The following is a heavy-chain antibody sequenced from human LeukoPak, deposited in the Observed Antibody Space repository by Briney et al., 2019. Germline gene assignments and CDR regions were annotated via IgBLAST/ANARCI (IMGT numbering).Heavy chain of an antibody. D-gene: IGHD6-19*01. Sequence: PSETLSLTCTVSGGAISGWYWSWIRQPPEKGLEWIGNIYGSGYTNYNPSLKSRVTMSIDTSKNHFSLKLTSVTAADTATYYCARETSLAGFASGLGFNYWGQGILVSVSS. CDR2: IYGSGYT. CDR3: ARETSLAGFASGLGFNY. V-gene: IGHV4-59*01. CDR1: GGAISGWY. J-gene: IGHJ4*02.